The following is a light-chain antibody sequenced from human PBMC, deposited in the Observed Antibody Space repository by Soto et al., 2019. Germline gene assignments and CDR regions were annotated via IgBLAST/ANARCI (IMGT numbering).Light chain of an antibody. Sequence: DIVMTQSPATLSVAPGERVTFSCRASQGVSRKLAWYQHKPGQAPRLLISGASTGATGIPARFSGSGSGTEFTLTISSLQSEDCAIHYSQQYHTWPIIFGGGTKR. V-gene: IGKV3-15*01. CDR1: QGVSRK. CDR3: QQYHTWPII. J-gene: IGKJ2*01. CDR2: GAS.